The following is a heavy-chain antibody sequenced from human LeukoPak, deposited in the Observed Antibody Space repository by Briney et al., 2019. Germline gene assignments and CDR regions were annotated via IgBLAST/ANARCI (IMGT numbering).Heavy chain of an antibody. CDR3: TRETVVVATASLGY. CDR2: INSDGSTI. Sequence: PPGGSLRLSCAASGFTFSSYWMHWVRQAPGKGLVWVSRINSDGSTINYADSVKGRFTILRDNAKNTLYLQMDSLRAEDTAVYYCTRETVVVATASLGYWGLGTLVTVSS. CDR1: GFTFSSYW. D-gene: IGHD2-2*01. V-gene: IGHV3-74*01. J-gene: IGHJ4*02.